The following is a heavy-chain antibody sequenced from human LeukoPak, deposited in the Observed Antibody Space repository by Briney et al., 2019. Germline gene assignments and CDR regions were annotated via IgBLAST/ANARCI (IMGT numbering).Heavy chain of an antibody. Sequence: GGSLRLSCAASGFPFNNYAMHWVRQAPGKGLEWVASISYDGTNKYYTDSVKGRFTVSRDNSKNTLYLQMNSLGAEDTAVYYCARDCCGEWYFFDLWGQGTLVTVSS. V-gene: IGHV3-30-3*01. CDR2: ISYDGTNK. J-gene: IGHJ4*02. D-gene: IGHD3-10*01. CDR1: GFPFNNYA. CDR3: ARDCCGEWYFFDL.